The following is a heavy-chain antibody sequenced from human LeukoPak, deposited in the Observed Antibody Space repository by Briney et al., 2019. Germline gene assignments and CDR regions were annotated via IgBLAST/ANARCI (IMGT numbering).Heavy chain of an antibody. CDR1: GFTVSSNY. J-gene: IGHJ4*02. D-gene: IGHD3-16*02. V-gene: IGHV3-66*01. Sequence: GGSLRLSCAAPGFTVSSNYMSWVRQAPGKGLEWVSIIYSGYSTYYADSVKGRFTISRDNSKNTLYLQMNSLRAEDTAVYYCASEITWGSYRYTDYWGQGTLVTVSS. CDR3: ASEITWGSYRYTDY. CDR2: IYSGYST.